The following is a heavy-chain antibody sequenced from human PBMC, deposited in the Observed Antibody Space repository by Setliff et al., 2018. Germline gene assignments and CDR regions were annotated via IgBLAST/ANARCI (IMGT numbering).Heavy chain of an antibody. CDR2: IYTGGST. CDR1: GFTVSSSY. D-gene: IGHD3-10*01. V-gene: IGHV3-66*02. CDR3: ARGNYGSGSPVYVWFDP. J-gene: IGHJ5*02. Sequence: PGGSLRLSCAASGFTVSSSYMTWVRQAPGKGLEWVSVIYTGGSTYYADSMKDRFTISRDTSKNTLYLQMNSLRTEDTSVYYCARGNYGSGSPVYVWFDPWGQGTLFTVSS.